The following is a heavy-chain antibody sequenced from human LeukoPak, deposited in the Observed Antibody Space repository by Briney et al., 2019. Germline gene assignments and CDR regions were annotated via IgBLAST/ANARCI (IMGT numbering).Heavy chain of an antibody. Sequence: VASVKVSCKVSGHTLTELSMHWVRQAPGKGLEWMGGFDPEDGETIYAQKFQGRVTMTEDTSTDTAYMELSSLRSEDTAVYYCANADYYDSSGYINWFDPWGQGTLVTVSS. CDR3: ANADYYDSSGYINWFDP. CDR2: FDPEDGET. V-gene: IGHV1-24*01. J-gene: IGHJ5*02. D-gene: IGHD3-22*01. CDR1: GHTLTELS.